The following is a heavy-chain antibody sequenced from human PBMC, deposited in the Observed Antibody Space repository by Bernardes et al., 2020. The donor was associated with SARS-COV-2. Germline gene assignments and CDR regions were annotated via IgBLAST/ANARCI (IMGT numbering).Heavy chain of an antibody. J-gene: IGHJ6*02. Sequence: GGSLRLSCAASGFIFSRNAMTWVRQAPGKGLEWVSGISGSGGSTYYADSVKGRFTISRDNSNNTLYLEMNSLKAEDTAIYFCAKCIQGSYAMDVWGQGTKVTVS. CDR2: ISGSGGST. CDR3: AKCIQGSYAMDV. CDR1: GFIFSRNA. V-gene: IGHV3-23*01. D-gene: IGHD5-18*01.